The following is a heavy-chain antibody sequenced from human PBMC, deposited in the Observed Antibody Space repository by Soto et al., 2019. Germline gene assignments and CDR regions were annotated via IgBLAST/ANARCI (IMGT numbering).Heavy chain of an antibody. Sequence: EVQLVESGGGLVQPGGSLRLSCAASGFTFSSYSMNWVRQAPGKGLEWVSYISSSSSTIYYADSVKGRLTISRDNAKNSLYLQMNSLRAEDTAVYYCAVRYGDPAYYFDYWGQGTLVTVSS. D-gene: IGHD4-17*01. CDR2: ISSSSSTI. V-gene: IGHV3-48*01. CDR3: AVRYGDPAYYFDY. J-gene: IGHJ4*02. CDR1: GFTFSSYS.